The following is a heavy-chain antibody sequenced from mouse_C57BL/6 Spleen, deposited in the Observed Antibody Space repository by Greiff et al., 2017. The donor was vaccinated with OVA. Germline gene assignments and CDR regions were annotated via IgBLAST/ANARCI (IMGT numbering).Heavy chain of an antibody. Sequence: QVQLQQSGAELVRPGASVTLSCKASGYTFTDYEMHWVKQTPVQGLEWIGGIDPATGGTAYNQKFKGKAILTADKPSSTAYMELRSLTSAYSAIYYYTNSYDYCNNVFAYWGQGTLVTVSA. CDR3: TNSYDYCNNVFAY. CDR2: IDPATGGT. D-gene: IGHD2-1*01. CDR1: GYTFTDYE. V-gene: IGHV1-15*01. J-gene: IGHJ3*01.